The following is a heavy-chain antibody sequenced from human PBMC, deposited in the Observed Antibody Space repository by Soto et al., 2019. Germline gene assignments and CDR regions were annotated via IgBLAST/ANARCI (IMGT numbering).Heavy chain of an antibody. CDR3: ASPPPYCSSPSCNGVGGMDV. CDR2: IIPIFGTA. V-gene: IGHV1-69*06. J-gene: IGHJ6*02. D-gene: IGHD2-2*01. Sequence: SVKVSCKASGGTFSSYAISWVRQAPGQGLEWMGGIIPIFGTANYAQKFQGRVTITADKSTSTAYMELSSLRSEDTAVYYCASPPPYCSSPSCNGVGGMDVWDQGTTVTVSS. CDR1: GGTFSSYA.